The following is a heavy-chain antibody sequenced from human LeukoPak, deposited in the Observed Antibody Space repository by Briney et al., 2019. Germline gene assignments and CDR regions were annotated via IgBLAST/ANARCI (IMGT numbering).Heavy chain of an antibody. D-gene: IGHD3-22*01. J-gene: IGHJ4*02. V-gene: IGHV3-30*02. CDR1: GFTFSSYG. Sequence: GGSLRLSCAASGFTFSSYGMHWVRQAPGKGLEWVAFIRYDGSNKYYADSVKGRFTISRDNSKNTLYLQMNSLRAEDTAVYYCVEDSDYYDSSGSHWGPGPLVTVSS. CDR3: VEDSDYYDSSGSH. CDR2: IRYDGSNK.